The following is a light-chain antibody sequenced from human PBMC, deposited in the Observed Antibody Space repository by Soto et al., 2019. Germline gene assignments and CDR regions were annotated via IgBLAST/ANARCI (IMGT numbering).Light chain of an antibody. CDR1: QSLLQSNGYNY. CDR3: MQGPQTPYS. J-gene: IGKJ2*03. Sequence: DIVMTQSPLSLPVTPGEPASISCRSSQSLLQSNGYNYLDWYLQKPGQSPQLLIYLGSHRASGVTDRFSGSGSGTDFTLKISRVEAEDVGVYYCMQGPQTPYSFGQGTKLEIK. CDR2: LGS. V-gene: IGKV2-28*01.